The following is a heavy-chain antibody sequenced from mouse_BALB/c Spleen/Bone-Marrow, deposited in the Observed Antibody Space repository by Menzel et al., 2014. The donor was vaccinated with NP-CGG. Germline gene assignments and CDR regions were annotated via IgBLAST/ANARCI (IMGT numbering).Heavy chain of an antibody. CDR2: INPYNDGT. CDR3: APGDFAY. V-gene: IGHV1-14*01. Sequence: EVKLMEFGPELVKPGASVKMSCKASGYTFTSYVMHWVKQKPGQGLEWIGYINPYNDGTKYNEKFKGKATLTSDKSSSTAYMELSSLTSEDSAVYYCAPGDFAYWGQGTLVTVSA. J-gene: IGHJ3*01. CDR1: GYTFTSYV.